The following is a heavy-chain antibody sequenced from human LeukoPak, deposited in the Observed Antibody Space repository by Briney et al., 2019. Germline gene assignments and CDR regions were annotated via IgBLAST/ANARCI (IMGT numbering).Heavy chain of an antibody. D-gene: IGHD5-12*01. Sequence: SETLSLTCAVYGGSFSGYYWSWIRQPPGKGLEWIGEINHSGSTNYNPSLKSRVTISVDTSKNQFSLKLSSVTAADTAVCYCARVVVATIPSFYYYYYMDVWGKGTTVTVSS. V-gene: IGHV4-34*01. CDR1: GGSFSGYY. CDR2: INHSGST. CDR3: ARVVVATIPSFYYYYYMDV. J-gene: IGHJ6*03.